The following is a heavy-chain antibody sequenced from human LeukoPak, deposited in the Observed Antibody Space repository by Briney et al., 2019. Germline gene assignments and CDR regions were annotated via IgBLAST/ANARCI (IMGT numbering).Heavy chain of an antibody. CDR3: ATNLRITIFGVVTVGAFDI. Sequence: ALVKVSCKVSGYTLTELSMHWVRQAPGKGLEWMGGFDPEDGETIYAQKFQGRVTMTEDTSTDTAYMELSSLRSEDTAVYYCATNLRITIFGVVTVGAFDIWGQGTMVTVSS. D-gene: IGHD3-3*01. CDR2: FDPEDGET. V-gene: IGHV1-24*01. J-gene: IGHJ3*02. CDR1: GYTLTELS.